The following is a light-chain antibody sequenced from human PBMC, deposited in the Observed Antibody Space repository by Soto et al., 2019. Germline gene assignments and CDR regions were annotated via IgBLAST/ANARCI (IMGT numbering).Light chain of an antibody. CDR3: GTWDNSLSRPYA. Sequence: VLTPXPSVSAAPGQKVTISFSGISSNIGNNYVSWYQQLPGTAPKLLIFENNKRPSGIPDRFSASKSGTSATLAITGLQTGDAADYYCGTWDNSLSRPYAFGTGTKVTVL. J-gene: IGLJ1*01. CDR2: ENN. CDR1: SSNIGNNY. V-gene: IGLV1-51*02.